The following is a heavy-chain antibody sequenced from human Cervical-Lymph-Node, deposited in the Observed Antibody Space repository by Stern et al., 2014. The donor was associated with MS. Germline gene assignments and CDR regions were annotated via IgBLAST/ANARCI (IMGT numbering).Heavy chain of an antibody. Sequence: QVQLVQSGAEVRKPGASVKISCTTSGHTVTSYSMHWIRQPPGQRLEWIAVFSPSTNRTTLAQKFQGRVTVTWDTSTSILYLGLSSLRSDDTAVYYCATPLPYAMWGQGTLVTVSS. CDR2: FSPSTNRT. J-gene: IGHJ4*02. V-gene: IGHV1-46*01. D-gene: IGHD4-17*01. CDR3: ATPLPYAM. CDR1: GHTVTSYS.